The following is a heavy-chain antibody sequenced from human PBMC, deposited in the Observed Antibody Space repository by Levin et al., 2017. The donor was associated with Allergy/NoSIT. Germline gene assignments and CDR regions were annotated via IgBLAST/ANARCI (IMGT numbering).Heavy chain of an antibody. Sequence: GGSLRLSCAASGFTFSSYSMNWVRQAPGKGLEWVSSISSSSSYIYYADSVKGRFTISRDNAKNSLYLQMNSLRAEDTAVYYCARARGYDFTLDVWGQGTTVTVSS. CDR3: ARARGYDFTLDV. V-gene: IGHV3-21*01. CDR2: ISSSSSYI. D-gene: IGHD3-3*01. CDR1: GFTFSSYS. J-gene: IGHJ6*02.